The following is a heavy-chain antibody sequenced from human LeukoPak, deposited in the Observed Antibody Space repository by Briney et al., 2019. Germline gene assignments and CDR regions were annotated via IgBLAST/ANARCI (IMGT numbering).Heavy chain of an antibody. CDR1: GGSVSSYY. D-gene: IGHD1-26*01. CDR2: IYYSGST. V-gene: IGHV4-59*02. CDR3: ARWDSGSYFLDY. Sequence: PPETLSLTCTVSGGSVSSYYWNWIRQPPGKGLEWIGYIYYSGSTNYNPSLKSRVTISIDTSKNQFSLKLNSVTAADTAVYYCARWDSGSYFLDYRGQGTLVTVSS. J-gene: IGHJ4*02.